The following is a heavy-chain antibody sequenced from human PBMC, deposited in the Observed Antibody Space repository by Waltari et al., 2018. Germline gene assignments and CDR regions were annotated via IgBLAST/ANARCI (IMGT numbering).Heavy chain of an antibody. CDR3: ARRYSSGWWYNWFDP. J-gene: IGHJ5*02. D-gene: IGHD6-19*01. Sequence: QVQLQQWGAGLLKPSETLSLTCAVYGGSFSGYYWSWIRQPPGKGLEWIGEINHSGSTNYNPALKSRVTRSVDTSKNQFSLKLSSVTAADTAVYYCARRYSSGWWYNWFDPWGQGTLVTVS. CDR2: INHSGST. CDR1: GGSFSGYY. V-gene: IGHV4-34*01.